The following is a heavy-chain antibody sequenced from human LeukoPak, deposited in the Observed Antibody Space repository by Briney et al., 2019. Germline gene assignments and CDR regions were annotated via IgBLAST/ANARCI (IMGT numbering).Heavy chain of an antibody. J-gene: IGHJ4*02. Sequence: GGSLRLSCAASGFPLSSYSINWFRQAPGKGLEWVAYISASGSNIYYLDSVMGRFTVSRDNPKSSLFLQMNSPRAEDTAVYYCARVKGTYFDYWGQGALVTVSS. V-gene: IGHV3-48*01. D-gene: IGHD1-1*01. CDR2: ISASGSNI. CDR1: GFPLSSYS. CDR3: ARVKGTYFDY.